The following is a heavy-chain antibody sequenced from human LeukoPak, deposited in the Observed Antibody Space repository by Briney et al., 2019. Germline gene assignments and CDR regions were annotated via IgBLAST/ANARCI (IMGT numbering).Heavy chain of an antibody. D-gene: IGHD3-3*01. Sequence: SETLPLTCTVSGGSISSSSYYWGWIRQPPGKGLEWIVSIYYSGSTYYNPSLKSRVTISVDTSKNQFSLKLSSVTAADTAVYYCARLPYYDFWSGYHNWFDPWGQGTLVTVSS. V-gene: IGHV4-39*01. CDR2: IYYSGST. CDR3: ARLPYYDFWSGYHNWFDP. CDR1: GGSISSSSYY. J-gene: IGHJ5*02.